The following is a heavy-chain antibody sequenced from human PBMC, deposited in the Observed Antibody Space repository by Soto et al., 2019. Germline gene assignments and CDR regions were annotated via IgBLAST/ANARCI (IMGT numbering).Heavy chain of an antibody. CDR1: GGSFSGYY. CDR2: IDHSGYT. J-gene: IGHJ5*02. V-gene: IGHV4-34*01. Sequence: SLTCAVYGGSFSGYYWNWIRQPPGKGLEWIGEIDHSGYTNYNPSLKSRVTISVDTSKNQFSLRLTSVTAADTAVYYCARVRDWFDPWGQGTLVTVYS. D-gene: IGHD3-3*01. CDR3: ARVRDWFDP.